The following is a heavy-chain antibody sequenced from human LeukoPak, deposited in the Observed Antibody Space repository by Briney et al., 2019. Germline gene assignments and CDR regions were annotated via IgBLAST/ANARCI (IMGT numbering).Heavy chain of an antibody. Sequence: ASETLSLTCGVSGASLSGYYWNWIRQPPGKGLEWIGEINQSGRTNYNSSLKSRVTISADMSKNQFSLKLSSVTAADTAVYYCARLGYTKSSNYYYYYLDVWGKGTSVTVSS. CDR2: INQSGRT. D-gene: IGHD6-13*01. V-gene: IGHV4-34*01. J-gene: IGHJ6*03. CDR1: GASLSGYY. CDR3: ARLGYTKSSNYYYYYLDV.